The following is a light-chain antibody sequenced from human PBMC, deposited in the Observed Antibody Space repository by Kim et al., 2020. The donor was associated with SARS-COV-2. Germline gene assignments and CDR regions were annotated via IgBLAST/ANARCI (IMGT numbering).Light chain of an antibody. CDR1: QSISSH. CDR2: AAS. Sequence: DIQMTQSPSSLSASVGDRVTITCRTTQSISSHLNGYQQKPGRAPKRLISAASTLQGGVPSRFSGSGSETDFTLTISSLQPEDFATYFCEQSYITPFTFGPGTKVDSK. J-gene: IGKJ3*01. CDR3: EQSYITPFT. V-gene: IGKV1-39*01.